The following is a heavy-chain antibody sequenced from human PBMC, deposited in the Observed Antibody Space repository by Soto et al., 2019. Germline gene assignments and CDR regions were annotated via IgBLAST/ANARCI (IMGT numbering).Heavy chain of an antibody. Sequence: SETLSLTCTVSGGAISSDYWSWVRQAPGKGLEWIGYVSYSGTTNYNSSLKRRVTISIDTSKNQFSLKLSSVTAADTAVYYCARGGGTGYNGLDVWGQGTTVTVSS. CDR3: ARGGGTGYNGLDV. CDR2: VSYSGTT. J-gene: IGHJ6*02. CDR1: GGAISSDY. V-gene: IGHV4-59*01. D-gene: IGHD6-25*01.